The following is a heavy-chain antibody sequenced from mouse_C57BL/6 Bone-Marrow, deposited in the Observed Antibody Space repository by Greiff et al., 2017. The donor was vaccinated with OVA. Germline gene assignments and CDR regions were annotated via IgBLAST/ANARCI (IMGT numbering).Heavy chain of an antibody. D-gene: IGHD2-14*01. CDR2: FYPYNDGT. Sequence: VKLQQSGAELVKPGASVKMSCKASGYTFTTYSLAWMKQNPGKSLEWIGNFYPYNDGTKYNEKFKGKATLTVETSSSTAYLELSRLTSDDSAVYDCARPGEYDGDWFAYWGQGTLVTVSA. CDR1: GYTFTTYS. CDR3: ARPGEYDGDWFAY. V-gene: IGHV1-47*01. J-gene: IGHJ3*01.